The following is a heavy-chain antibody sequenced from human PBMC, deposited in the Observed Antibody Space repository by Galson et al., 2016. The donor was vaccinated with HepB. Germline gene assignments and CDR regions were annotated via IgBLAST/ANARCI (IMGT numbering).Heavy chain of an antibody. J-gene: IGHJ4*02. CDR2: IYISGRT. CDR3: ARDWDYGDFGGHLEY. CDR1: GGSISSGSYT. V-gene: IGHV4-61*02. Sequence: TLSLTCTVSGGSISSGSYTWNWIRQPAGKGLEWIGRIYISGRTNYNPSLKSRVIISVDTSNNQFSLRVTSVTAADTAVYYCARDWDYGDFGGHLEYWGQGTLVAVSS. D-gene: IGHD4-17*01.